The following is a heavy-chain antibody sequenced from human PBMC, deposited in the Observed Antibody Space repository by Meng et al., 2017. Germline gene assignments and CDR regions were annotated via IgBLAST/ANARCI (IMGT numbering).Heavy chain of an antibody. D-gene: IGHD5-12*01. CDR3: ARKGPYSGYDSYYFAY. Sequence: SETLSLTCTVSGGSISSYYWSWIRQPPGKGLEWIGYIYYSGSTNYNPSLKSRVTISVDTSKNQFSLKLSSVTAADTAVYYCARKGPYSGYDSYYFAYWGQGTLVTVSS. CDR1: GGSISSYY. CDR2: IYYSGST. V-gene: IGHV4-59*01. J-gene: IGHJ4*02.